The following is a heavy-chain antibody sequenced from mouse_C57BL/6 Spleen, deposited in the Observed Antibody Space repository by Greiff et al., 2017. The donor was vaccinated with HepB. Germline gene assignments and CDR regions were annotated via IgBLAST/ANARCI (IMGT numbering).Heavy chain of an antibody. V-gene: IGHV1-61*01. CDR2: IYPSDSET. CDR1: GYTFTSYW. D-gene: IGHD1-1*01. Sequence: QVQLKQPGAELVRPGSSVKLSCKASGYTFTSYWMDWVKQRPGQGLEWIGNIYPSDSETHYNQKFKDKATLTVDKSSSTAYMQLSSLTSEDSAVYYCARWDYYGSSSIMDYWGQGTSVTVSS. CDR3: ARWDYYGSSSIMDY. J-gene: IGHJ4*01.